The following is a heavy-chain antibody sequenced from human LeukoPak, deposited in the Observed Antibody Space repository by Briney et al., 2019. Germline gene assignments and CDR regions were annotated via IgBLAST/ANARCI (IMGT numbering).Heavy chain of an antibody. Sequence: GESLKISCKASGFTFTAYSFAWVRQVPGKGLEWMGVIYAGDSSTTYSPSFQGQVTISVDRSINTAYLQWNSLRASDSAIYYCARHSCYDSWGQGTLVTVSS. D-gene: IGHD3-16*01. CDR1: GFTFTAYS. J-gene: IGHJ4*02. V-gene: IGHV5-51*01. CDR3: ARHSCYDS. CDR2: IYAGDSST.